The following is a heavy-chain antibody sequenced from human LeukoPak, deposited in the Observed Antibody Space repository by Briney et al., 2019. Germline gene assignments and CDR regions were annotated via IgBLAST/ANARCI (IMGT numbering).Heavy chain of an antibody. D-gene: IGHD3-22*01. CDR3: ATYRDYYDSSGYRYYYYGMDV. CDR2: ISSSSSYI. V-gene: IGHV3-21*01. CDR1: GFTFSSYS. Sequence: PGGSLRLSCAASGFTFSSYSMNWVRQAPGKGLEWVSPISSSSSYIYYADSVKGRFTISRDNAKNSLYLQMNSLRAEDTAVYYCATYRDYYDSSGYRYYYYGMDVWGQGTTVTVSS. J-gene: IGHJ6*02.